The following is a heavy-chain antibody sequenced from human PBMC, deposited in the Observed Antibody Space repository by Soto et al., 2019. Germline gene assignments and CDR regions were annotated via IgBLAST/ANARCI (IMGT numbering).Heavy chain of an antibody. V-gene: IGHV1-2*04. J-gene: IGHJ4*02. D-gene: IGHD2-21*01. CDR2: IDPNSGGT. CDR1: GYTFTGYY. Sequence: GASVKVSCKASGYTFTGYYMHWVRQAPGQGLEWMGWIDPNSGGTNYAQKFQGWVTMTRDTSISTAYMELSRLRSDDTAVYYCARMNCGGDCYSRYYFDYWGQGTLVTVSS. CDR3: ARMNCGGDCYSRYYFDY.